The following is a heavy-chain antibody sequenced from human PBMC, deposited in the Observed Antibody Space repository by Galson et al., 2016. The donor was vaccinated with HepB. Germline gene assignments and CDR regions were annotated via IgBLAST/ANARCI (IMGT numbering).Heavy chain of an antibody. D-gene: IGHD5-24*01. V-gene: IGHV5-51*01. CDR2: IYPDVSAT. CDR1: GYYFSNYW. J-gene: IGHJ3*02. Sequence: QSGAEVIKPGESLNISCKASGYYFSNYWIGWVRQMPGKGLEWMGLIYPDVSATRYSPSFQGQVTISADKSISPAYLPWGSLKASDTAVYYWARPGAGYKRDVFDIWGQGTVITVSS. CDR3: ARPGAGYKRDVFDI.